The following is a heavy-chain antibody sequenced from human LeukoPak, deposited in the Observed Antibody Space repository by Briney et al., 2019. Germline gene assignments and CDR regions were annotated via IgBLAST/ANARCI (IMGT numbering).Heavy chain of an antibody. Sequence: GASVKVSCKASGYTFTSYAMHWVRQAPGQRLEWMGWINAGNGNTKYSQKFQGRVTITRDTSASTAYMELSSLRSEDTAVYYCARCCSSSWYTYYYDSSGLWDYWGQGTLVTVSS. J-gene: IGHJ4*02. D-gene: IGHD3-22*01. V-gene: IGHV1-3*01. CDR1: GYTFTSYA. CDR2: INAGNGNT. CDR3: ARCCSSSWYTYYYDSSGLWDY.